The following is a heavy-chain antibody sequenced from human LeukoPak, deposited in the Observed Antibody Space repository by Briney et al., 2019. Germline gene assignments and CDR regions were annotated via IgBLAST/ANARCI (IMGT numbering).Heavy chain of an antibody. V-gene: IGHV1-8*01. J-gene: IGHJ4*02. Sequence: GASVKVSCKASGYTFTSYDINWVRQATGQGLEWMGWMNPNSGNTGYAQKFQGRVTMTRDTSISTAYMELSRLRSDDTAVYYCARDQTWPYSSGYYYFDYWGQGTLVTVSS. CDR2: MNPNSGNT. CDR1: GYTFTSYD. D-gene: IGHD3-22*01. CDR3: ARDQTWPYSSGYYYFDY.